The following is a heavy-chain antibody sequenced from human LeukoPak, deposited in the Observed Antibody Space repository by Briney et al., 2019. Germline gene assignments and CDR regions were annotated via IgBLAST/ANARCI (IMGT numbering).Heavy chain of an antibody. CDR3: ARHVIYRIDP. CDR2: IYSGDSDT. CDR1: GFTNSW. Sequence: GESLKISCKGSGFTNSWIGWVRQMPGKGLEWMGIIYSGDSDTRYSPSFQGQVTISADKSISTAYLQWSSLKTSDTAMYYCARHVIYRIDPWGQGTLVTVSS. V-gene: IGHV5-51*01. J-gene: IGHJ5*02. D-gene: IGHD1-26*01.